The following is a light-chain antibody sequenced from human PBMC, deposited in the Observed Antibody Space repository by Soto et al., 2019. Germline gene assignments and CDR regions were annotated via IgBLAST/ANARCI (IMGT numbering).Light chain of an antibody. CDR3: MQALQTPLT. Sequence: DIVMTQSALSLPVTPGEPASISCMPSQSLLHSNGYNYLDWYLQKPGQSPQLLVYLGSNRASGVPDRFSGSGSGTDFTLKISRVEAEDVGVYYCMQALQTPLTFGGGTKVDIK. V-gene: IGKV2-28*01. CDR2: LGS. CDR1: QSLLHSNGYNY. J-gene: IGKJ4*01.